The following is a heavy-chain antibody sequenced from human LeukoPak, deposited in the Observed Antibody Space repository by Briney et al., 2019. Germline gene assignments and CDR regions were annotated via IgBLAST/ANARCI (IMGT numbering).Heavy chain of an antibody. CDR2: MNPNSGNT. J-gene: IGHJ4*02. CDR1: GYTFTSYD. V-gene: IGHV1-8*01. CDR3: ATAPRYDILTGHANFDY. D-gene: IGHD3-9*01. Sequence: ASVKVSCKASGYTFTSYDINWVRQATGQGLEWMGWMNPNSGNTGYAQKFQGRVTMTEDTSTDTAYMELSSLRSEDTAVYYCATAPRYDILTGHANFDYWGQGTLVTVSS.